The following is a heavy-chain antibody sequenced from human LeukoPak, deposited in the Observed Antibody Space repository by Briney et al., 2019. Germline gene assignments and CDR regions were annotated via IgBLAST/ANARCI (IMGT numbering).Heavy chain of an antibody. D-gene: IGHD3-10*01. J-gene: IGHJ4*02. CDR2: IDSDENGGSGT. CDR3: ARGAYGSGKRYFDY. Sequence: SGGSLRPSRAASGFIFSNYWMRAVRQVPEKGLLWVSRIDSDENGGSGTMYADPAKRRFTISTDHAMNTLYLPVNSLRVEDTAVFYCARGAYGSGKRYFDYWGQGTLVTVSS. CDR1: GFIFSNYW. V-gene: IGHV3-74*03.